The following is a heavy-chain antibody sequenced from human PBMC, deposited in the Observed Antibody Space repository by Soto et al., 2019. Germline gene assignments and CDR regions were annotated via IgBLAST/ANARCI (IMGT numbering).Heavy chain of an antibody. CDR3: ARSYSSSWYYYYYYYMDV. Sequence: QVQLVQSGAEVKKPGASVKVSCKASGYTFTSYDINWVRQATGQGLEWMGWMNPNSGNTGYAQKFQGRVTMTRNTSISTAYMELSSLRSEDTAVYYCARSYSSSWYYYYYYYMDVWGKGTTVTVSS. V-gene: IGHV1-8*01. CDR2: MNPNSGNT. CDR1: GYTFTSYD. J-gene: IGHJ6*03. D-gene: IGHD6-13*01.